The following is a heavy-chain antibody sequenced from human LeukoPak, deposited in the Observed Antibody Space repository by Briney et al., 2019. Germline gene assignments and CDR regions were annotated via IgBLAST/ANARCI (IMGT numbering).Heavy chain of an antibody. CDR3: ARGPPPDFDC. Sequence: PSETLSLTCTVSGDSISNYYWSWIRQPAGKELEWIGRIYTSGSTDYNPSLKSRVTMSVDTSKNQFSLKLSSVTAADTAVYYCARGPPPDFDCWGQGTLVTVSS. J-gene: IGHJ4*02. CDR1: GDSISNYY. V-gene: IGHV4-4*07. CDR2: IYTSGST.